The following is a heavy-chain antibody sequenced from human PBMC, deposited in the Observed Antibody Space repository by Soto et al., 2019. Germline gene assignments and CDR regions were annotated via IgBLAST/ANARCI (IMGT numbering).Heavy chain of an antibody. V-gene: IGHV3-30*03. D-gene: IGHD5-18*01. CDR3: VSDRGYGHASVPHS. CDR2: ISYDGGLQ. CDR1: GFTFTSYG. J-gene: IGHJ4*02. Sequence: QAHLVESGGGVVQPGRSLRLSCAASGFTFTSYGMHWVSQDPGTRLEWVAVISYDGGLQHYADSVKGRFTISRDNSKNMVLLQMNSLRAEDTAVYYCVSDRGYGHASVPHSWGQGTLVSVSS.